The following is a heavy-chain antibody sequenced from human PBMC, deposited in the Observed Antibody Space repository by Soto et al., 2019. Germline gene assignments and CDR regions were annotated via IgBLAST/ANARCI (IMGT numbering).Heavy chain of an antibody. CDR1: GGSFSGYY. Sequence: ETLSLTCAVYGGSFSGYYWSWIRQPPGKGLEWIGEINHSGSTNYNPSPKSRVTISVDTSKNQFSLKLSSVTAADTAVYYCARGPQGYYYYYYMDVWGKGTTVTVSS. J-gene: IGHJ6*03. CDR2: INHSGST. CDR3: ARGPQGYYYYYYMDV. V-gene: IGHV4-34*01.